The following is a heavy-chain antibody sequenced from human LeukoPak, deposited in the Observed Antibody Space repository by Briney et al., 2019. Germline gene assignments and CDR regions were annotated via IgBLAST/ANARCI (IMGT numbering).Heavy chain of an antibody. CDR2: TDHGGNT. V-gene: IGHV4-34*01. CDR1: GGPLNDYY. J-gene: IGHJ5*01. Sequence: PSETLSLTCAVYGGPLNDYYWSWIRKPPGKGLEWIGETDHGGNTKYNPSLKSRVTISVDTSKNQFSLKLTSVTAADTAVYYCARSPPPGATAYGAVDSWGRGSLVTVSS. CDR3: ARSPPPGATAYGAVDS. D-gene: IGHD3-10*01.